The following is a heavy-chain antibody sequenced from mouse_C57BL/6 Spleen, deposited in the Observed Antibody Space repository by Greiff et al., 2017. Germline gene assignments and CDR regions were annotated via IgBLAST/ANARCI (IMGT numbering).Heavy chain of an antibody. CDR2: IYPGSGST. CDR1: GYTFTSYW. CDR3: ARRGALRGYAMDY. Sequence: QVQLQQPGAELVKPGASVKMSCKASGYTFTSYWITWVKQRPGQGLEWIGDIYPGSGSTNYNEKFKSKATLTVDTSSSTAYMQLSSLTSEDSAVYYCARRGALRGYAMDYWGQGTSVTVSS. D-gene: IGHD1-1*01. J-gene: IGHJ4*01. V-gene: IGHV1-55*01.